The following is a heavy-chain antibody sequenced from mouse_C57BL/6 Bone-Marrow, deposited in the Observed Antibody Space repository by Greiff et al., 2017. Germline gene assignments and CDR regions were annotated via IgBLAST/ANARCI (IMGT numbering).Heavy chain of an antibody. Sequence: QVQLKQPGTELVKPGASVKLSCKASGYTFTSYWMHWVKQRPGQGLEWIGNINPSNGGTNYNEKFQSKATLTVDKSSSTAYMQLSSLTSEDSAVYYCARSGYYYGSSGYYYAMDYWGQGTSVTVSS. V-gene: IGHV1-53*01. J-gene: IGHJ4*01. CDR2: INPSNGGT. CDR3: ARSGYYYGSSGYYYAMDY. D-gene: IGHD1-1*01. CDR1: GYTFTSYW.